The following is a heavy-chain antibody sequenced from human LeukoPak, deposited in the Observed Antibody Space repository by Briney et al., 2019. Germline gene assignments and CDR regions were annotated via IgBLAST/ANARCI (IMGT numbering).Heavy chain of an antibody. CDR2: IYYSGST. CDR1: GGSISSSSYY. Sequence: SETLSLTCTVSGGSISSSSYYWGWIRQPPGKGLEWIGSIYYSGSTYYNPSLKSRVTISVDTSKNQFSLKLSSVTAADTAVYYCARHWAVVDYYGSGSYYPFDYWGQGTLVTVSS. V-gene: IGHV4-39*01. J-gene: IGHJ4*02. D-gene: IGHD3-10*01. CDR3: ARHWAVVDYYGSGSYYPFDY.